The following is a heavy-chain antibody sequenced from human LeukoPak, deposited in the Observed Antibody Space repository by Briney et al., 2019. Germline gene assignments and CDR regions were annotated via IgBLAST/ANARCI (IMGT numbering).Heavy chain of an antibody. CDR1: GYSISSVYY. V-gene: IGHV4-38-2*01. D-gene: IGHD2-2*02. J-gene: IGHJ4*02. CDR2: IYHSGST. Sequence: SETLSLTCAVSGYSISSVYYWGWIRQPPGKGLEWIGSIYHSGSTYYNPSLKGRVTISVDTSKNQFSLKLSSVTAADTAVYYCARHAKYCSSNSCDIDYWGQGTLVTVSS. CDR3: ARHAKYCSSNSCDIDY.